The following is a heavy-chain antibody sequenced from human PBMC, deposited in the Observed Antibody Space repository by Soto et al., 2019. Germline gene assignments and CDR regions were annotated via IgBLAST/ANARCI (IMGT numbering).Heavy chain of an antibody. Sequence: ESGGGVVQPGRSLRLSCAASGFTFSSHGMHWVRQAPGKGLEWVAVIWDDGSNKYHGDSVRGRFTISRDNSKSTLYLQMDSLRADDTAVYYCARHRGSIDHYYMDVWGNGITVTVSS. V-gene: IGHV3-33*01. D-gene: IGHD2-15*01. CDR3: ARHRGSIDHYYMDV. CDR1: GFTFSSHG. CDR2: IWDDGSNK. J-gene: IGHJ6*03.